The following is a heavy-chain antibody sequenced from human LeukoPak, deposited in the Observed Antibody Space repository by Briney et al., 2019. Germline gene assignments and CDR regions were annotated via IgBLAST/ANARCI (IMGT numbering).Heavy chain of an antibody. Sequence: GGSLRLSCAASGFTVSSNYMSWVRQAPGKGLEWVSVIYSGGSTYYADSVKGRFTISRDNSKNTLYLQMNSLRAEDTAVYYCAKGGKASDIVVVPAMPNFDYWGQGTLVTVSS. D-gene: IGHD2-2*01. CDR2: IYSGGST. CDR3: AKGGKASDIVVVPAMPNFDY. V-gene: IGHV3-53*05. J-gene: IGHJ4*02. CDR1: GFTVSSNY.